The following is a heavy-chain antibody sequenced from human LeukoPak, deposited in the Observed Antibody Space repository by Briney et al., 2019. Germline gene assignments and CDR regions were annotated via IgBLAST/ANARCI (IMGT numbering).Heavy chain of an antibody. Sequence: GASVKVSCKASGYTFTGYYMHWVRQAPGQGLEWMGWISAYNGNTNYAQKLQGRVTMTTDTSTSTAHMELSSLRSEDTAVYYCACTPGIAVAGPPRGQYYGMDVWGQGTTVTVSS. D-gene: IGHD6-19*01. V-gene: IGHV1-18*04. CDR3: ACTPGIAVAGPPRGQYYGMDV. CDR2: ISAYNGNT. J-gene: IGHJ6*02. CDR1: GYTFTGYY.